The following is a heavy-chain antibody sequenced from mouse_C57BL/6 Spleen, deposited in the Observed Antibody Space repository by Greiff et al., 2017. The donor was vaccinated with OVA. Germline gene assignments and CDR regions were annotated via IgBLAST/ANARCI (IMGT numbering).Heavy chain of an antibody. V-gene: IGHV1-81*01. CDR3: VLYYDYDDYAMDD. Sequence: VQLQQSGAELARPGASVKLSCKASGYTFTSYGISWVKQRTGQGLAWIGEIYPRSGNTYYNEKFKGKATLTADKSSSTAYMELRRLTSDDSAVYFGVLYYDYDDYAMDDWGQGTSVTVSS. CDR1: GYTFTSYG. J-gene: IGHJ4*01. CDR2: IYPRSGNT. D-gene: IGHD2-4*01.